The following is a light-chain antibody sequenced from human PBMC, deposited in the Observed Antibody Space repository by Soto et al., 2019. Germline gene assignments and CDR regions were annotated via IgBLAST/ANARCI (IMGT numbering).Light chain of an antibody. J-gene: IGLJ2*01. V-gene: IGLV4-69*01. CDR2: LNSDGSH. CDR3: QTWGSGIVV. CDR1: SGHSNYA. Sequence: QLVLTQSPSASASLGASVKLTCTLSSGHSNYAIAWHQQQSEKGPRYLMKLNSDGSHSKGDGIPDRFSGSSSAAERYLTIACRQSEDEADYSCQTWGSGIVVFGGGTKLTVL.